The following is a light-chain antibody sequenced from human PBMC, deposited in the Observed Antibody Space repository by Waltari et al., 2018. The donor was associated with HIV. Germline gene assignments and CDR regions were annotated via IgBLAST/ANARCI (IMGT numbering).Light chain of an antibody. Sequence: EIVLTQSPGTLSLSPGERATLSCTASQSVSSNYIAWYQHKPGQAPRRLIYDASSRATGIPDRFSGSGAGTTFTLAISRLDPEDFAVYYCHQYGIFFTFGQGTKLEIK. CDR3: HQYGIFFT. J-gene: IGKJ2*01. V-gene: IGKV3-20*01. CDR2: DAS. CDR1: QSVSSNY.